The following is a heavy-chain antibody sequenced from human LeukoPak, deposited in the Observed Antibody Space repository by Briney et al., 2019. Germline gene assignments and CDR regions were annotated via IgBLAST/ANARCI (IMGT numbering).Heavy chain of an antibody. CDR1: GYTLTSYG. CDR3: ARPSLRYSGYEVGYDY. D-gene: IGHD5-12*01. CDR2: ISAYNSNT. V-gene: IGHV1-18*01. J-gene: IGHJ4*02. Sequence: GASVKVSCKASGYTLTSYGISWVRQAPGQGLEWMGWISAYNSNTNYAQKLQGRVTMTTDTSTSTAYMELRSLRSDDTAVYYCARPSLRYSGYEVGYDYWGQGTLVTVSS.